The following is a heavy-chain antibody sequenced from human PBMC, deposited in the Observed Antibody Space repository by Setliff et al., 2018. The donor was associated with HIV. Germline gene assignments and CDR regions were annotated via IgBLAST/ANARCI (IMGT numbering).Heavy chain of an antibody. Sequence: ASVKVSCKASGYTFTNSFMHWVRQAPGQGLEWMGIINPSDGATTYAGNFQDRVTMTSDTSTSTVYVELSSLGSEDTAIYYCAREALHAGGWRGAFDIWGQGTMVTVSS. CDR2: INPSDGAT. CDR3: AREALHAGGWRGAFDI. CDR1: GYTFTNSF. D-gene: IGHD6-19*01. V-gene: IGHV1-46*01. J-gene: IGHJ3*02.